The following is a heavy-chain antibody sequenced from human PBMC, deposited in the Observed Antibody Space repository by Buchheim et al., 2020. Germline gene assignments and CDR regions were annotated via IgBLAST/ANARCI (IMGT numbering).Heavy chain of an antibody. CDR1: GFSFSGYA. Sequence: EVQLVDSGGGLVQPGESLRLSCAASGFSFSGYAMSWVRQAQGKGLEWVSSISGSWATTFNADSVKGRFTISRANSKNIVCMQMNSLRAEDTAVYFCAKGSRGYTNYYFDYWGQGTL. V-gene: IGHV3-23*04. CDR3: AKGSRGYTNYYFDY. CDR2: ISGSWATT. J-gene: IGHJ4*02. D-gene: IGHD4-11*01.